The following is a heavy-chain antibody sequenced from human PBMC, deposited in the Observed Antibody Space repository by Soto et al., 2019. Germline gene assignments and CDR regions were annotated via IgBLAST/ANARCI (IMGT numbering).Heavy chain of an antibody. D-gene: IGHD2-2*01. V-gene: IGHV3-73*01. J-gene: IGHJ4*02. CDR1: GFTFSGSA. CDR3: TRGVVVPAAMEGAEGHTDY. CDR2: IRSKANSYAT. Sequence: GGSLRLSCAASGFTFSGSAMHWVRQASGKGLEWVGRIRSKANSYATAYAASVKGRFTISRDDSKNTAYLQMNSLKTEDTAVYYCTRGVVVPAAMEGAEGHTDYWGQGTLVTVSS.